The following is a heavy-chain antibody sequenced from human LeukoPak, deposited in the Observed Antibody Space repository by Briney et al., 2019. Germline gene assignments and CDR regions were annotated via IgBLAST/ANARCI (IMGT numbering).Heavy chain of an antibody. Sequence: GSLRLSCAASGFTFSSYAMSWVRQAPGKGLEWIGRIYTSGSTNYNPSLKSRVTISVDTSKNQSSLKLSSVTAADTAVYYCASLPYYYYYMDVWGKGTTVTVSS. V-gene: IGHV4-4*08. CDR3: ASLPYYYYYMDV. CDR1: GFTFSSYA. J-gene: IGHJ6*03. CDR2: IYTSGST.